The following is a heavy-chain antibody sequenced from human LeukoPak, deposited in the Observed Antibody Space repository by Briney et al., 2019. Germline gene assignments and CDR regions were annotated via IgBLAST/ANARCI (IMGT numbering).Heavy chain of an antibody. J-gene: IGHJ3*02. CDR2: ISYDGSNK. Sequence: PGGSLRPSCAASGFTFSSYGMHWVRQAPGKGLEWVAVISYDGSNKYYADSVKGRFTISRDNSKNTLYLQMNSLRAEDTAVYYCAKVHSYGSNAFGIWGQGTMVTVSS. CDR3: AKVHSYGSNAFGI. D-gene: IGHD5-18*01. V-gene: IGHV3-30*18. CDR1: GFTFSSYG.